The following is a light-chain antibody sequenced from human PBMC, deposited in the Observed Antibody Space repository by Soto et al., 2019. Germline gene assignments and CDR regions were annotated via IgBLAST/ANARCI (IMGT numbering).Light chain of an antibody. CDR3: QSYDTSLSVV. CDR1: SSNIGAGYD. J-gene: IGLJ7*01. V-gene: IGLV1-40*01. Sequence: QSVLTQPPLVSGAPGQRVTISCTGSSSNIGAGYDVHWYQQLPGTAPKLLMYANSNRPSGVPDRFSGSKSGTSASLAITGLQAEDEADYYCQSYDTSLSVVFGGGTQLTVL. CDR2: ANS.